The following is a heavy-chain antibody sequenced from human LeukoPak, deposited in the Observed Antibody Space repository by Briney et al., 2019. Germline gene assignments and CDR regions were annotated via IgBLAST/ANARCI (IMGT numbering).Heavy chain of an antibody. Sequence: GASVKVSCKASGYPFTTYYMHWVRQAPGQGLEWMGIINPSGGSTSYAQKFQGRVTMTRDTSTSTVYMELSSLRSEDTAVYYCARDVVAYCGGDCADFDYWGQGTLVTVSS. V-gene: IGHV1-46*01. CDR2: INPSGGST. CDR1: GYPFTTYY. J-gene: IGHJ4*02. CDR3: ARDVVAYCGGDCADFDY. D-gene: IGHD2-21*02.